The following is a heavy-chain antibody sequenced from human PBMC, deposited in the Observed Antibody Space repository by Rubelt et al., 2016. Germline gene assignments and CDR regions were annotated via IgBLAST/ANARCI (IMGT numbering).Heavy chain of an antibody. Sequence: QVQLVESGGGVVQPGRSLRLSCAASGFTFSSYGMQWVRQAPGKGLEWVAVISYDGSNKYYADSVKGRFTISRDNSENTLYLQMNSLRAEETAVYYCARSWDTAMDLYYYYYGMDVWGQGTTVTVSS. CDR2: ISYDGSNK. V-gene: IGHV3-30*19. J-gene: IGHJ6*02. CDR1: GFTFSSYG. D-gene: IGHD5-18*01. CDR3: ARSWDTAMDLYYYYYGMDV.